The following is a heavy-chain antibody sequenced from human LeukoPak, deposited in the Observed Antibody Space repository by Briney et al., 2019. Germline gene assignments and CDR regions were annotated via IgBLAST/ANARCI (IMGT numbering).Heavy chain of an antibody. J-gene: IGHJ4*02. CDR3: AKDRRGYSSSFDY. V-gene: IGHV3-23*01. CDR1: GFTFSGYA. Sequence: SGGSLRLSCAASGFTFSGYAMSWVRQAPGKGLEWVSAISGSGGSTYYADSVKGRFTISRDNSKNTLYLQMNSLRAEDTAVYYCAKDRRGYSSSFDYWGQGTLVTVSS. D-gene: IGHD6-6*01. CDR2: ISGSGGST.